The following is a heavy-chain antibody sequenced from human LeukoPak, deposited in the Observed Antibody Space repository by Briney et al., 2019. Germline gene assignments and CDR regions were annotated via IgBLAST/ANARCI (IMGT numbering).Heavy chain of an antibody. V-gene: IGHV1-18*01. D-gene: IGHD3-10*01. CDR3: ARDHSQRVSVSYSVRI. CDR1: GYIFNTYG. Sequence: GASVKVSCKASGYIFNTYGISWVRQAPGQGLEWMGWISAYNGNTNYAQKLQGRVTMTTDTSTSTAYMDLRSLRSDDTAVYYCARDHSQRVSVSYSVRIWGQGTMVTVSS. CDR2: ISAYNGNT. J-gene: IGHJ3*02.